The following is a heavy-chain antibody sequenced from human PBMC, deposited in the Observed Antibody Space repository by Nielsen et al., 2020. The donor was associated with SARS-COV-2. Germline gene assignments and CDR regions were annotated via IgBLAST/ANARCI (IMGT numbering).Heavy chain of an antibody. D-gene: IGHD3-22*01. CDR3: ARGRLEITMMLVVMTGAANYFDS. CDR1: GASINSDY. Sequence: SETLSLTCTVSGASINSDYWSWIRQSPGKGLECIGYIYYGGSLFYNPSLKSRVTISVDTSKNQFSLRLSSVTAADAAVYYCARGRLEITMMLVVMTGAANYFDSWGRGTLVTVSS. J-gene: IGHJ4*02. CDR2: IYYGGSL. V-gene: IGHV4-59*12.